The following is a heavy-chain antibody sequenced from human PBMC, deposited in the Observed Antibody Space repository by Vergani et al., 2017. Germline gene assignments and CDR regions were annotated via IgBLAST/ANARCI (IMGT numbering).Heavy chain of an antibody. Sequence: QVQLVQSGSEVRKPGASVKVSCQVSGYSLTELTIHWVRQAPGKGLEWRGGFDPEHGEVTFAHHIQGRVTMTEDRSTDTAYMELSSLRPEDTALYYCAIVTDYDDSSGYYLDYWGQGTLVAVSS. J-gene: IGHJ4*02. CDR1: GYSLTELT. D-gene: IGHD3-22*01. CDR3: AIVTDYDDSSGYYLDY. CDR2: FDPEHGEV. V-gene: IGHV1-24*01.